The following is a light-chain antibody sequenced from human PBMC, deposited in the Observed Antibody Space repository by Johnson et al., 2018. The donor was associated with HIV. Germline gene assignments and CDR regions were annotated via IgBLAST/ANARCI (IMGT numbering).Light chain of an antibody. J-gene: IGLJ1*01. CDR2: ENN. V-gene: IGLV1-51*02. CDR3: GTWDSSLSAEV. Sequence: QSVLTQPPSVSGAPGQKVTISCSGSSSNIGNNYVSWYQQLPGTAPKLLIYENNKRPSGIPDRFSGSSSVTSATLGITGLQTGDEADYYCGTWDSSLSAEVFGTGTKVTVL. CDR1: SSNIGNNY.